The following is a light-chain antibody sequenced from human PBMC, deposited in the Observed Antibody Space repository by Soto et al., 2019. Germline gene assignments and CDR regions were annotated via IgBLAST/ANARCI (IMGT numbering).Light chain of an antibody. Sequence: QSVLTQPPSVSGAPGQRVTISCTGRSSNIGAGYDVRWYQQLPGTAPKLLIYGNSNRPSGVPDRFSGSKSGTSASLAITGLQAEDEADYYCQSYDSSLSGSVFGGGTKLTVL. CDR3: QSYDSSLSGSV. V-gene: IGLV1-40*01. J-gene: IGLJ2*01. CDR1: SSNIGAGYD. CDR2: GNS.